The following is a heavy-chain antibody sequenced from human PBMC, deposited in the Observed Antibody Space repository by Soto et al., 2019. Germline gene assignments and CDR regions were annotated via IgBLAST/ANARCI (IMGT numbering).Heavy chain of an antibody. V-gene: IGHV3-21*06. Sequence: EVQLVESGGGLVKPGGSRRLSGAASGFPFTRNSMNGFRQAPGKGLEWVSSISSTTNYIYYGDSMKGRFTISRDNAKNSLYLEMNSLRAEDTAVYYCARESEDLTSNFDYWGQGTLVTVSS. CDR3: ARESEDLTSNFDY. J-gene: IGHJ4*02. CDR1: GFPFTRNS. CDR2: ISSTTNYI.